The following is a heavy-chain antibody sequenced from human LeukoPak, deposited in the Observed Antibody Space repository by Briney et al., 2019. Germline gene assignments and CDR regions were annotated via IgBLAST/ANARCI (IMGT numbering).Heavy chain of an antibody. V-gene: IGHV3-23*01. J-gene: IGHJ4*02. Sequence: GGSLRLSCAASGFTFSSYAMSWVRQAPGKGLEWVSAISGSGGSTYYAGSVKGRFTNSKDNSKNTLYLQMNSLRAEDTAVYYCAKDPGLQPFDYWGQGTLVTVSS. CDR3: AKDPGLQPFDY. CDR2: ISGSGGST. CDR1: GFTFSSYA. D-gene: IGHD2-21*01.